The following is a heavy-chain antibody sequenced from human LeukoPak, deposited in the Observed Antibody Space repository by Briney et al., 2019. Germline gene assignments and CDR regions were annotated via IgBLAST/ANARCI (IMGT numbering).Heavy chain of an antibody. V-gene: IGHV4-31*03. CDR3: ARGFEYSRGWYIDAFDI. CDR1: GGSISSGGYY. Sequence: SQTLSLTCTVSGGSISSGGYYWSWIRQHPGKGLEWIGYIYYSGSTYYNPSLKSRVTISVDTSKNQFSLKLSSVTAADTAVYYCARGFEYSRGWYIDAFDIWGQGTMATVSS. CDR2: IYYSGST. D-gene: IGHD6-19*01. J-gene: IGHJ3*02.